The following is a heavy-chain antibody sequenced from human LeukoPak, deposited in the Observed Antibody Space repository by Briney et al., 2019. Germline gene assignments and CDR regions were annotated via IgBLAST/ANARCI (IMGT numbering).Heavy chain of an antibody. CDR3: ARDTGMELGWHFGL. D-gene: IGHD3-10*01. CDR2: IYGSGSS. J-gene: IGHJ2*01. Sequence: SETLSLTCTVSGGSISSYYWSWIRQPPGKGLEWIGYIYGSGSSNYNPSLKSRVTMSVDTSKNQFSLKLSPVTAADTAVYYCARDTGMELGWHFGLWGPGTLV. CDR1: GGSISSYY. V-gene: IGHV4-59*12.